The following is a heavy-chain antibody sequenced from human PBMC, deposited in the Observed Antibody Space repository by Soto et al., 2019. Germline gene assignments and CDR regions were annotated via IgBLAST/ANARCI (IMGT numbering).Heavy chain of an antibody. Sequence: EVQLLESGGGLVQPGGSLRLSCAASGFTFSSYAMSWVRQAPGKGLEWVSAISGSGGSTYYADSVKGRITISRDNSKNTLYLQMNSLRAEDTAVYYCAKDWAAGVANNWFDPWGQGTLVTVSS. CDR1: GFTFSSYA. J-gene: IGHJ5*02. CDR2: ISGSGGST. CDR3: AKDWAAGVANNWFDP. D-gene: IGHD2-15*01. V-gene: IGHV3-23*01.